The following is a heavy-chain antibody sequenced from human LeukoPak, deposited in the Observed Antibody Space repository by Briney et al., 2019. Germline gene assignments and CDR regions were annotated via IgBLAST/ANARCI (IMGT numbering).Heavy chain of an antibody. J-gene: IGHJ6*04. V-gene: IGHV3-30*18. CDR3: AKDLYCSSTSCYYEWYYYYGMDV. CDR2: ISYDGSNK. D-gene: IGHD2-2*01. CDR1: GFTFSSYG. Sequence: PGRSLRLSCAASGFTFSSYGMHWVRQAPGKGLEWVAVISYDGSNKYYADSVKGRFTISRDNSKNTLYLQMNSLRAEDTAVYYCAKDLYCSSTSCYYEWYYYYGMDVRGKGTTVTVSS.